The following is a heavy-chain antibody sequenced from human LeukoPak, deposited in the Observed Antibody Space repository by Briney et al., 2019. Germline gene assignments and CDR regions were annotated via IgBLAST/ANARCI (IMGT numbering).Heavy chain of an antibody. CDR2: ISGSGGST. V-gene: IGHV3-23*01. D-gene: IGHD2-15*01. Sequence: GGSLRLSCAASGFTFSSYAMSWVRQAPGKGLEWVSAISGSGGSTYYADSVKGRFTISRDNAKNSLYLQMNSLRAEDTAVYYCAMWTVYSGAFDIWGQGTMVTVSS. CDR3: AMWTVYSGAFDI. CDR1: GFTFSSYA. J-gene: IGHJ3*02.